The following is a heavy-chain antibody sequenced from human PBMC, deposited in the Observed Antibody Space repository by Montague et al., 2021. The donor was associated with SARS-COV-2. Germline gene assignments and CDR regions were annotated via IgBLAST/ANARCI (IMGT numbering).Heavy chain of an antibody. V-gene: IGHV3-74*01. Sequence: SLRLSCAASGFTFSSYWMHWVRQAPGKGLVWVSRINSDGSSTSYADSVKGRFTISRDNAKNTLYLQMNSLRAEDTAVYYCARGGYYDFWSGYRSHCYYYMDVWGKGTTVTVSS. CDR3: ARGGYYDFWSGYRSHCYYYMDV. J-gene: IGHJ6*03. CDR1: GFTFSSYW. D-gene: IGHD3-3*01. CDR2: INSDGSST.